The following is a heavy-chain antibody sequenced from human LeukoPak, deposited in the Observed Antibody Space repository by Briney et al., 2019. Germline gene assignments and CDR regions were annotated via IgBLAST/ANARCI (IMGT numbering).Heavy chain of an antibody. J-gene: IGHJ4*02. CDR2: IIPIFGTA. V-gene: IGHV1-69*13. Sequence: ASVKVSCKASGYTFTSYGVSWVRQAPGKGLEWMGGIIPIFGTANYAQKFQGRVTITADESTSTAYMELSSLRSEDTAVYYCARPGYSYGYYFDYWGQGTLVTVSS. CDR3: ARPGYSYGYYFDY. CDR1: GYTFTSYG. D-gene: IGHD5-18*01.